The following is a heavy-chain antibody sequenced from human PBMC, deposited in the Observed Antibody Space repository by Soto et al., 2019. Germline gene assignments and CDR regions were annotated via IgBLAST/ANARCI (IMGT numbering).Heavy chain of an antibody. J-gene: IGHJ4*02. CDR2: ISAYNGNT. D-gene: IGHD3-10*01. V-gene: IGHV1-18*01. CDR3: ARGTPPGELDY. CDR1: GYTFTSYG. Sequence: ASVKVSCKASGYTFTSYGISWVRQAPGQGLEWMGWISAYNGNTNYAQKLQGRVTMTTDTSTSTAYMELTSATAADTAVYYCARGTPPGELDYWGQGTLVTVSS.